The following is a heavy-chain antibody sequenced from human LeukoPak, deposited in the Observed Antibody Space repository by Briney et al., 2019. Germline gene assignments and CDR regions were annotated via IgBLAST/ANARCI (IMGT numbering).Heavy chain of an antibody. CDR3: ARNQQLGGHSYYYYGMDV. Sequence: GGSLRLSCAASGFTFTNYAMNWVRQAPGKGLEWVSAISDGGGSAYYADSVKGRFTISRDNSKNTLYLQMNSLRADDTAIYYCARNQQLGGHSYYYYGMDVWGQGTTVTVSS. V-gene: IGHV3-23*01. CDR1: GFTFTNYA. CDR2: ISDGGGSA. J-gene: IGHJ6*02. D-gene: IGHD3-16*01.